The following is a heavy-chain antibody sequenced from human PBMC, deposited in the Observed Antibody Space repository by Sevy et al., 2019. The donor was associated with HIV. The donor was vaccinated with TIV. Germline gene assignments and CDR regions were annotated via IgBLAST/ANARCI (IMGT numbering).Heavy chain of an antibody. CDR3: ASSFPTSGYTYPYYYMDV. CDR1: GGSISSSSYY. Sequence: SETLSLTCTVSGGSISSSSYYWGWIRQPPGKGLEWIGNIYYSGITYFSPSLKSRVTISVDTSKNQFSLKLRSVTAADTAVYYCASSFPTSGYTYPYYYMDVWGKGTTVTVSS. J-gene: IGHJ6*03. CDR2: IYYSGIT. V-gene: IGHV4-39*01. D-gene: IGHD5-18*01.